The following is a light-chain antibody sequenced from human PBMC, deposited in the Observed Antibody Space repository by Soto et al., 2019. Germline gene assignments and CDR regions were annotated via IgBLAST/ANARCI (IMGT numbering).Light chain of an antibody. V-gene: IGKV1-5*01. Sequence: DIQMTQSPSTLSASVGDRVTITCRASQSISTWLAWYQQKPGKAPKVLIYDASILERGVPSRFSGSGSGTKFTLTISSLQPDYCATYHCQQFSSNSYTFGQGTKLEMK. CDR1: QSISTW. J-gene: IGKJ2*01. CDR2: DAS. CDR3: QQFSSNSYT.